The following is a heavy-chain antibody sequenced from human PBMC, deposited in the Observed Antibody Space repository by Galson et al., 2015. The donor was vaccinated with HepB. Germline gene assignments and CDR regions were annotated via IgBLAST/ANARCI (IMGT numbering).Heavy chain of an antibody. CDR1: GGTFSSYA. CDR3: ARGIAARAWRYLNWFDP. D-gene: IGHD6-6*01. Sequence: SVKVSCKASGGTFSSYAISWVRQAPGQGLEWMGGIIPIFGTANYAQKFQGRVTITADESTSTAYMELSSLRSEDTAVYYCARGIAARAWRYLNWFDPWGQGTLVTVSS. J-gene: IGHJ5*02. CDR2: IIPIFGTA. V-gene: IGHV1-69*13.